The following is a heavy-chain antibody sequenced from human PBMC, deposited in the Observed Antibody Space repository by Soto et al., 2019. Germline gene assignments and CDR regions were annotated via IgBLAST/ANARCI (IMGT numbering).Heavy chain of an antibody. J-gene: IGHJ6*02. D-gene: IGHD3-10*01. Sequence: QVQLQQWGAGLLKPSETLSLTCAVYGGSFSGYYWSWIRQPPGKGLEWIGEINHSGSTNYNPSLKSRVTISVDTSKNQFALKLSSVTAADTAVYYCARGFITMVRGVPQPYYYYGMDVWGQGTTVTVSS. CDR2: INHSGST. CDR1: GGSFSGYY. V-gene: IGHV4-34*01. CDR3: ARGFITMVRGVPQPYYYYGMDV.